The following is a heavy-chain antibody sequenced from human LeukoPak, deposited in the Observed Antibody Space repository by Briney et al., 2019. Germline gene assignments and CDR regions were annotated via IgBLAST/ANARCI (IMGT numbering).Heavy chain of an antibody. CDR2: SRDKANSYTT. Sequence: GRTLRLSCAASILTFSDLYTDCVTDPPGKGLECVVRSRDKANSYTTEYAASVEGRFTVSRDDSKQSLYLQMDSLKSEHTSVYYCARDKGGSVSYMFESWGEETLLTVSS. CDR3: ARDKGGSVSYMFES. CDR1: ILTFSDLY. J-gene: IGHJ4*02. V-gene: IGHV3-72*01. D-gene: IGHD3-16*01.